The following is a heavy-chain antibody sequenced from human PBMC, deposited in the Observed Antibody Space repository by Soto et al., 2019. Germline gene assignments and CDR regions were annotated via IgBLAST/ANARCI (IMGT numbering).Heavy chain of an antibody. J-gene: IGHJ4*02. CDR2: IYYSGST. CDR3: ARYGDLTTGFDY. D-gene: IGHD4-17*01. CDR1: GGCISSYY. V-gene: IGHV4-59*01. Sequence: TSETLSLTCTVSGGCISSYYWSWIRQPPGKGLEWIGYIYYSGSTNYNPSLKSRVTISVDTSKNQFSLKLSSVTAADTAVYYCARYGDLTTGFDYWGQGTLVTVSS.